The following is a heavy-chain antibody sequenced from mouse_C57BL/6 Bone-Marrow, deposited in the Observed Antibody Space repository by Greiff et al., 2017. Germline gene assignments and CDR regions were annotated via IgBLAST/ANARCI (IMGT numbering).Heavy chain of an antibody. CDR1: GFHTKDYY. CDR3: ARAGWGFDY. D-gene: IGHD1-1*02. V-gene: IGHV14-2*01. J-gene: IGHJ2*01. Sequence: EVQLQQSGAELFKPGASVQLSCTASGFHTKDYYMHWVKQRTEQGLEWIGRIDPEDGETKYAPKFQGNATITADTSSNTAYLQLRSLTSEDSAVYYGARAGWGFDYWGQGNTLTVST. CDR2: IDPEDGET.